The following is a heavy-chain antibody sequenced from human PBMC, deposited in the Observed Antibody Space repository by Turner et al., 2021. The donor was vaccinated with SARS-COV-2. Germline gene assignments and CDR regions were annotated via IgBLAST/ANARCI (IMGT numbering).Heavy chain of an antibody. CDR1: GFTFSTYA. D-gene: IGHD6-6*01. CDR2: IWYDESNK. V-gene: IGHV3-33*01. J-gene: IGHJ5*02. CDR3: ARDYSSSSYLVSWFDP. Sequence: QVQLVESGGGVVQPGRSLRLSCAASGFTFSTYAMHWVRQAPGRGLEWVAVIWYDESNKFYVDSVKGRFTISRDNSKNTLYLQMNSLRAEDTAVYYCARDYSSSSYLVSWFDPWGQGTLVTVSS.